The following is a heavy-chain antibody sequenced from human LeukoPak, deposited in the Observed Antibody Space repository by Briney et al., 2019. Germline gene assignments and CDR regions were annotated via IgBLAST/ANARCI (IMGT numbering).Heavy chain of an antibody. Sequence: GGSLRLSCAAPGFTFSSYWMHWVRHAPGKGLVWVSRINSDGSSTSYADSVKGRFTISRDNAKNTLYLQMNSLRAEDTAVYYCARGTTVTPMCIDYWGQGTLVTVSS. CDR3: ARGTTVTPMCIDY. CDR2: INSDGSST. D-gene: IGHD4-17*01. J-gene: IGHJ4*02. CDR1: GFTFSSYW. V-gene: IGHV3-74*01.